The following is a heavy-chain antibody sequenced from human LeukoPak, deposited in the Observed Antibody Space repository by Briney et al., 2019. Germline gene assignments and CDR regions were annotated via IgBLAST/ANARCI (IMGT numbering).Heavy chain of an antibody. CDR2: IYYSGST. D-gene: IGHD2-2*01. CDR3: ARVPIGYCSSTSCSHFDY. CDR1: GGSISSGGYY. Sequence: SETLSLTCTVSGGSISSGGYYWSWIRQHPGKVLEWIGYIYYSGSTYYNPSLKSRVTISVDTSKNQFSLKLSSVTAADTAVYYCARVPIGYCSSTSCSHFDYWGQGTLVTVSS. J-gene: IGHJ4*02. V-gene: IGHV4-31*03.